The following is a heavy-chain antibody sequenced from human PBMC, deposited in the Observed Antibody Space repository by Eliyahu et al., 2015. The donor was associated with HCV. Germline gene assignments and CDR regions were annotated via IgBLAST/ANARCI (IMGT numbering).Heavy chain of an antibody. J-gene: IGHJ4*02. D-gene: IGHD4-17*01. Sequence: QITLKESGPTVVTPTQTLTLTCAFSGLSLTATGVGVGWIRQPPGRALEWLALIYWTDEKRYSPSLESRLIITKDTSKNQVVLTLTNMAPVDTATYFCAYRQENGDYIFGDQGTLVTVSP. V-gene: IGHV2-5*01. CDR1: GLSLTATGVG. CDR2: IYWTDEK. CDR3: AYRQENGDYIF.